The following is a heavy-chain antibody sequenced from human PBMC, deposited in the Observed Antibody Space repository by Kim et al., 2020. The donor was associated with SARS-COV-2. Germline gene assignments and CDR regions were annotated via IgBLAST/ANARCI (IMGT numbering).Heavy chain of an antibody. Sequence: GGSLRLSCAASGFTFSSYEMNWVRQAPGKGLEWVSYISSSGSTIYYADSVKGRFTISRDNAKNSLYLQMNSLRPEDTAVYYCARGTSSSWYGFGGSAFDYWGQETLVTVSS. D-gene: IGHD6-13*01. CDR2: ISSSGSTI. V-gene: IGHV3-48*03. CDR1: GFTFSSYE. CDR3: ARGTSSSWYGFGGSAFDY. J-gene: IGHJ4*02.